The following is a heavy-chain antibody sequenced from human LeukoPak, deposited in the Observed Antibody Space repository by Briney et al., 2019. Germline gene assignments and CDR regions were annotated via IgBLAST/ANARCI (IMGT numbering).Heavy chain of an antibody. CDR1: GGSISSYY. CDR3: ARDIANDAFDI. J-gene: IGHJ3*02. V-gene: IGHV4-59*01. D-gene: IGHD2-21*01. CDR2: IYYSGST. Sequence: SETLSLTCTVSGGSISSYYWSWIRQPPGKRLEWIGYIYYSGSTNYNPSLKSRVTISVDTSKNQFSLKLSSVTAADTAVYYCARDIANDAFDIWGQGTMVAVSS.